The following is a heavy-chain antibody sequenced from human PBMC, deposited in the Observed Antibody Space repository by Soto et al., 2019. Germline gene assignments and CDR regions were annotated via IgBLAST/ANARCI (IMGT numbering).Heavy chain of an antibody. V-gene: IGHV4-39*01. CDR2: IYCSGST. CDR1: GGSISSSSFY. D-gene: IGHD2-15*01. CDR3: ARIGYCRGGSCYQRSNYYYFMEV. J-gene: IGHJ6*03. Sequence: SETLSLTCSVFGGSISSSSFYWGWIRQPPGKGLEWIGSIYCSGSTYYNPSLKSRVTISVDTSKNQFSLKVSSVTAADTAVYYCARIGYCRGGSCYQRSNYYYFMEVWGKGTTVTVSS.